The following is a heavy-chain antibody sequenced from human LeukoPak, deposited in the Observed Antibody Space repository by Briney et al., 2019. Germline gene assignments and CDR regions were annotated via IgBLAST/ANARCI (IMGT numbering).Heavy chain of an antibody. V-gene: IGHV3-23*01. CDR1: EFTFSTYA. D-gene: IGHD3-9*01. CDR3: AKHLTGSKIFDY. CDR2: TNAGGSNT. Sequence: QPGGSLRLSCAASEFTFSTYAMSWVRQAPGKGLEWVSATNAGGSNTFYADSVKGRFTISRDNSKNTLYLQMNSLRAEDTALYYCAKHLTGSKIFDYWGQGTLVTVSS. J-gene: IGHJ4*02.